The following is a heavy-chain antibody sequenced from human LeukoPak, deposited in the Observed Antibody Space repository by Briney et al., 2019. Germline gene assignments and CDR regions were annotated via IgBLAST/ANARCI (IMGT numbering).Heavy chain of an antibody. CDR3: ANAPLPFPPTSYYYYGMDV. CDR2: ISGSGGST. J-gene: IGHJ6*02. V-gene: IGHV3-23*01. CDR1: GFTFSSYA. D-gene: IGHD1-1*01. Sequence: GGSLRLSCAASGFTFSSYAMHWVRQAPGKGLEWVSAISGSGGSTYYADSVKGRFTISRDNSKNTLYLQMNSLRAEDTAVYYCANAPLPFPPTSYYYYGMDVWGQGTTVTVSS.